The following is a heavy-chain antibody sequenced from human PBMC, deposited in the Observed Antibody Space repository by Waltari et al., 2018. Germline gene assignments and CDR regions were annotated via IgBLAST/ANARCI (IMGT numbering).Heavy chain of an antibody. CDR2: ISYDGSNK. D-gene: IGHD2-2*01. J-gene: IGHJ5*02. CDR3: AKIGNPGTSCCGGFDP. V-gene: IGHV3-30*18. Sequence: QVQLVESGGGVVQPGRSLRLSCAASGFPFSTYGMPWVRQAPGKGLGWVEVISYDGSNKYYADSVKGRFTISRDNSKNTLYLQMNSLRAEDTAVYYCAKIGNPGTSCCGGFDPWGQGTLVTVSS. CDR1: GFPFSTYG.